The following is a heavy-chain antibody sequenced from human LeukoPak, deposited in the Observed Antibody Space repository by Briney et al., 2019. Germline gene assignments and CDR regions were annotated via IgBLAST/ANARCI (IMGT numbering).Heavy chain of an antibody. V-gene: IGHV4-34*01. Sequence: SETLSLTCAVSGGSFSGYYWSWIRQPPGKGLEWIGEINHSGSTNYNPCLKSRVTISVDTSKNQFSLKLSSVTAADTAVYYCARGPAGRCSSTSCYTPGYYYYMDVWGKGTTVTVSS. D-gene: IGHD2-2*02. J-gene: IGHJ6*03. CDR3: ARGPAGRCSSTSCYTPGYYYYMDV. CDR2: INHSGST. CDR1: GGSFSGYY.